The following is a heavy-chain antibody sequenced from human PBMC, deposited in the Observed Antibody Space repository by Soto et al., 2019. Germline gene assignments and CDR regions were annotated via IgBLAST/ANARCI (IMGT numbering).Heavy chain of an antibody. CDR1: GFTFSSYA. CDR2: ISYDGSDK. V-gene: IGHV3-30*03. Sequence: QEQLVESGGGVVQPGRSLRLSCAASGFTFSSYAMHWVRQAPGKGLEWVAVISYDGSDKYHADSVKGRFSISRDNSKXXXXXXXXXXXXXXXXXXXXXXXXXXXXXXXYDYWGQGTLITVSS. J-gene: IGHJ4*02. CDR3: XXXXXXXXXXXYDY.